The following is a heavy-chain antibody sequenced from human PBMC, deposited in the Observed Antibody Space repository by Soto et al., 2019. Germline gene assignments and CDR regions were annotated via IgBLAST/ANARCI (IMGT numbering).Heavy chain of an antibody. CDR3: ARRGYGPGFPYYDGMDV. V-gene: IGHV4-59*01. D-gene: IGHD3-10*01. Sequence: QVQLQESGPGLVKPSETLSLTCTVSGGSMSSYYWSWIRQPPGKGLEWIGYIYYSGSTNYNPSLKSRVTMSAGTPPHQFSRKLSSATAADTAVYYCARRGYGPGFPYYDGMDVWGQGTTVTVSS. CDR2: IYYSGST. CDR1: GGSMSSYY. J-gene: IGHJ6*02.